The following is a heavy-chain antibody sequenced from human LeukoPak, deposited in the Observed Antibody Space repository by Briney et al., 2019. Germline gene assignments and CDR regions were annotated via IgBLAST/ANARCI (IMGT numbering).Heavy chain of an antibody. CDR3: ARALQDIVVVPALDY. J-gene: IGHJ4*02. CDR2: IYYSGST. Sequence: SETLSLTCTVSGGSISSGDYYRSWIRQPPGKGLEWIGYIYYSGSTYYNPSLKSRVTISVDTSKNQFSLKLSSVTAADTAVYYCARALQDIVVVPALDYWGQGTLVTVSS. CDR1: GGSISSGDYY. V-gene: IGHV4-30-4*01. D-gene: IGHD2-2*01.